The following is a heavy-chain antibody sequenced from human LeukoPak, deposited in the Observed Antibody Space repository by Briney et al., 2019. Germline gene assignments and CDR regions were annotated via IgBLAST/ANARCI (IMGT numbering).Heavy chain of an antibody. Sequence: ASVKVSCKGSGYTFTNYYLHWVRQAPGQGVEWMGWMNPNSGATEYQQNFQGRVTMTRDTSISTAYLEVFSLTSDDAAVYYCARGAYYGDNFPLHYWGQGSHVIVSS. D-gene: IGHD4-23*01. CDR2: MNPNSGAT. CDR3: ARGAYYGDNFPLHY. V-gene: IGHV1-2*02. CDR1: GYTFTNYY. J-gene: IGHJ4*02.